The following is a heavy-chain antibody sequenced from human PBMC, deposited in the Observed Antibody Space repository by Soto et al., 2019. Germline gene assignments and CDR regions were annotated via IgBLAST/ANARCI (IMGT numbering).Heavy chain of an antibody. Sequence: GGSLRLSCAASGFTFSSYGMHWVRQAPGKGLEWVAVISYDGSNKYYADSVKGRFTISRDNSKNTLYLQMNSLRAEDTAVYYCAKDRGGGCSGGSCAPGDYYYYGMDVWGQGTTVTVSS. J-gene: IGHJ6*02. CDR1: GFTFSSYG. CDR2: ISYDGSNK. V-gene: IGHV3-30*18. D-gene: IGHD2-15*01. CDR3: AKDRGGGCSGGSCAPGDYYYYGMDV.